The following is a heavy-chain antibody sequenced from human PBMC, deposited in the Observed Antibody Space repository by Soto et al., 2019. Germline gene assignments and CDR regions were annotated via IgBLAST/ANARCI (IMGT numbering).Heavy chain of an antibody. CDR1: GGSISSYY. D-gene: IGHD2-8*01. CDR3: AHTGVPARGAWFDP. J-gene: IGHJ5*02. Sequence: PSETLSLTCTVSGGSISSYYWSWIRQPPGKGLEWIGYIYYSGSTNYNPSLKSRVTISVDTSKNQFSLKLSSVTAADTAVYYCAHTGVPARGAWFDPWGQGTLVTVS. V-gene: IGHV4-59*01. CDR2: IYYSGST.